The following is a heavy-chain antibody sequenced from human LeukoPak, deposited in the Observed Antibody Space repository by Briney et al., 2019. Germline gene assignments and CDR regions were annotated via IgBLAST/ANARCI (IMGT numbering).Heavy chain of an antibody. V-gene: IGHV1-24*01. Sequence: XSVKVSCKVSEYTPTQLSMHWARQAPGKGLEWMGGFDPEDGETIYAQKFQGRVTMTEDTSTDTAYMELSSLRSEDTAVYYCATASNYEGYYYMDVWGKGTTVTVSS. D-gene: IGHD4-11*01. CDR3: ATASNYEGYYYMDV. CDR1: EYTPTQLS. CDR2: FDPEDGET. J-gene: IGHJ6*03.